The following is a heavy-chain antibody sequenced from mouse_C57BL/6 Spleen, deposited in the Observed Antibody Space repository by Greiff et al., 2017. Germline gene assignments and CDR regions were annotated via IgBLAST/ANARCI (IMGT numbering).Heavy chain of an antibody. V-gene: IGHV5-17*01. Sequence: DVMLVESGGGLVKPGGSLKLSCAASGFTFSDYGMHWVRQAPEKGLEWVAYISSGSSTIYYADTVKGRFTISRDNAKNTLFLQMTSLRSEDTAMYYCARRDDYDYYYAMDYWGQGTSVTVSS. J-gene: IGHJ4*01. CDR3: ARRDDYDYYYAMDY. CDR1: GFTFSDYG. D-gene: IGHD2-4*01. CDR2: ISSGSSTI.